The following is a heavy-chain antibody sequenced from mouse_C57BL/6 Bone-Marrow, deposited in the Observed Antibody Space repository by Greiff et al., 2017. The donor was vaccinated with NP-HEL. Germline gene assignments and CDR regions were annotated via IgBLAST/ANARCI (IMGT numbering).Heavy chain of an antibody. V-gene: IGHV1-26*01. CDR2: INPNNGGT. J-gene: IGHJ3*01. CDR1: GYTFTDYY. CDR3: ARSGAYYSNYVPFAY. D-gene: IGHD2-5*01. Sequence: EVQLQQSGPELVKPGASVKISCKASGYTFTDYYMNWVQQSHGKSLEWIGDINPNNGGTSYNQKFKGKATLTVDKSSSTAYMELRSLTSEDSAVYYCARSGAYYSNYVPFAYWGQGTLVTVSA.